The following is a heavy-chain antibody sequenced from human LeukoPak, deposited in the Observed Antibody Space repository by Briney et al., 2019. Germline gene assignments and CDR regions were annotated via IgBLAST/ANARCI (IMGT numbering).Heavy chain of an antibody. V-gene: IGHV4-34*01. CDR2: INHSGST. D-gene: IGHD1-26*01. Sequence: SETLSLTCAVYGGSFSGYYWSWIRQPPGKGLEWIGEINHSGSTNYNPSLKSRVTISVDTSKNQFSLKLSSVTAADTAVYYCAREARYPVDYWGQGTLVTVSS. J-gene: IGHJ4*02. CDR3: AREARYPVDY. CDR1: GGSFSGYY.